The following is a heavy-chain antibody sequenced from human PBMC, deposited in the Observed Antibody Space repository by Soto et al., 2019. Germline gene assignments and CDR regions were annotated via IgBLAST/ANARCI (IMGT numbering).Heavy chain of an antibody. CDR3: TRHDGKLELPPFDY. CDR2: IRNKTNDYAT. J-gene: IGHJ4*02. CDR1: GFTFSGST. Sequence: EVQLVESGGGLVQPGGSLKLSCSVSGFTFSGSTMHWVRQASGKGLQWVGRIRNKTNDYATVYAASLKGRFTISRDDSKNTVYLQLNSLTTEDTAVYYYTRHDGKLELPPFDYWGQGTLVTVSS. D-gene: IGHD1-7*01. V-gene: IGHV3-73*02.